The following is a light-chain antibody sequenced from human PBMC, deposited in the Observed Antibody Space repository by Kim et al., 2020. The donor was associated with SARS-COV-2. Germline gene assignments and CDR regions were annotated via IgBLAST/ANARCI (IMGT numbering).Light chain of an antibody. J-gene: IGLJ1*01. V-gene: IGLV2-14*03. CDR1: SSDIGGFNF. Sequence: QSALTQPASVSGSHGQSITISCTGTSSDIGGFNFVSWYQQHPGKAPKLMIYDVTKWPSGVSNRFSGSKSGITASLTISGLQAEDEAVYYCSSYTTSSIYVFGTGTKVTVL. CDR2: DVT. CDR3: SSYTTSSIYV.